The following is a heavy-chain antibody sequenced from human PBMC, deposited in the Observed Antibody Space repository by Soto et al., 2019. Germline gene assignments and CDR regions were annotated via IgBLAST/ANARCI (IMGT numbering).Heavy chain of an antibody. CDR3: ARAPSSKLYYDYVWGSPYFDY. V-gene: IGHV4-30-4*01. CDR2: IYYSGST. J-gene: IGHJ4*02. CDR1: GGSIISGYYC. D-gene: IGHD3-16*01. Sequence: SETLSLTCTVSGGSIISGYYCCGWLRQPPWSGLEWIGYIYYSGSTYYNPSLKSRVTISVDTSKNQFSLKLSSVTAADTAVYYCARAPSSKLYYDYVWGSPYFDYWGQGTLVTVSS.